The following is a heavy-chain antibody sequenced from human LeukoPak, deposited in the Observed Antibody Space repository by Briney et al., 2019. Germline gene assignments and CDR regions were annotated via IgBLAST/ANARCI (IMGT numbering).Heavy chain of an antibody. J-gene: IGHJ4*02. D-gene: IGHD2-21*02. V-gene: IGHV4-30-4*01. CDR1: GGSISSGDYY. CDR3: AGYCGGDCYAPDNFDY. Sequence: HPSETLSLTCTVSGGSISSGDYYWSWIRQPPGKGLEWIAYMYYSGSTYYNPSLKSRVTISVDTSKNQFSLKLSSVTAADTAVYYCAGYCGGDCYAPDNFDYWGQGTLVTVSS. CDR2: MYYSGST.